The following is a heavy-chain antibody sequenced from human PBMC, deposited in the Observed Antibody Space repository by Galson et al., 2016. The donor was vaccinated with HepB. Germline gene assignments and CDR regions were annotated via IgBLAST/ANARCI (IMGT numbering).Heavy chain of an antibody. D-gene: IGHD6-6*01. J-gene: IGHJ5*02. CDR1: GGSVSSGGYY. V-gene: IGHV4-31*03. CDR2: TYYSGST. Sequence: TLSLTCIVSGGSVSSGGYYWSWIRQHPGKGLEWIGYTYYSGSTFYSPSLKSRVTISVDTSKNQFSLKLSSVTAADTAVYYCPRLIAVRPRWFDPWGQGTLVTVSS. CDR3: PRLIAVRPRWFDP.